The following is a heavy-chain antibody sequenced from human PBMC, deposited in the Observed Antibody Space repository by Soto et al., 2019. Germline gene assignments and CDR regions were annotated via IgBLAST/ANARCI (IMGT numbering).Heavy chain of an antibody. CDR1: GFTFSSYA. J-gene: IGHJ6*02. V-gene: IGHV3-30-3*01. CDR3: ASPDGRGDYAYYYYGMDV. CDR2: ISYDGSNK. Sequence: GGSLRLSCAASGFTFSSYAMHWVRQAPGKGLEWVAVISYDGSNKYYADSVKGRFTISRDNSKNTLYLQMNSLRAEDTAVYYCASPDGRGDYAYYYYGMDVWGQGTTVTVS. D-gene: IGHD4-17*01.